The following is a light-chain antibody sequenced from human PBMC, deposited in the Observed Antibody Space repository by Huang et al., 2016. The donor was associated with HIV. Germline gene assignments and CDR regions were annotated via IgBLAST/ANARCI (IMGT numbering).Light chain of an antibody. V-gene: IGKV3D-20*01. CDR3: QQYGSSSYT. J-gene: IGKJ2*01. Sequence: EIVLTQSPASLSLSPGERARLSCGASQSVSSRYLAWFQQKPGLPPMLLIYDASVRAPGIPVRFSGGGSGTDFTLTISRLEPEDFAVYYCQQYGSSSYTFGQGTKLEIK. CDR1: QSVSSRY. CDR2: DAS.